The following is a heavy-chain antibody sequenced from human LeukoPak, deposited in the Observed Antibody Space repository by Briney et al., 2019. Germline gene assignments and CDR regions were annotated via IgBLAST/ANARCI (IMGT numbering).Heavy chain of an antibody. Sequence: PGGSLRLSCAASGFTFSSYGMHWVRQAPGKGLEWVAFIRYDGSNKYYADSVKGRFTISRDNSKNTLYLQMNSLRAEDTAVYYCAKAGIAAAGSLSPFDYWGQGTLVTVSS. CDR2: IRYDGSNK. CDR3: AKAGIAAAGSLSPFDY. J-gene: IGHJ4*02. CDR1: GFTFSSYG. V-gene: IGHV3-30*02. D-gene: IGHD6-13*01.